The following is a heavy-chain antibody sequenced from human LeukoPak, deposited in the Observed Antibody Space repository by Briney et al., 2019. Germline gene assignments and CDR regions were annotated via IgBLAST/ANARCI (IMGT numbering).Heavy chain of an antibody. Sequence: SKTLSLTCTVSGGSISNYVWSWIRQPPGKGLEWIGYINDSGNTKYNPSLESRVTISVDTSKNQFSLNLYSVTAADTAVYYCARGDRERGYSYGTATYYMDVWGKGTTVTVSS. CDR3: ARGDRERGYSYGTATYYMDV. D-gene: IGHD5-18*01. J-gene: IGHJ6*03. V-gene: IGHV4-59*01. CDR2: INDSGNT. CDR1: GGSISNYV.